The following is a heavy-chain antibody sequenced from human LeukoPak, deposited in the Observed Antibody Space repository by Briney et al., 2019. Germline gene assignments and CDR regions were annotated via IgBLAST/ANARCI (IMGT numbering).Heavy chain of an antibody. Sequence: SVKVSCKASGGTFSSYAISWVRQAPGQGLEWMGGIIPIFGAANYAQKFQGRVTITADESTSTAYMELSSPRSEDTAVYYCARGPLGAAAAGTKAFDIWGQGTMVTVSS. D-gene: IGHD6-13*01. CDR3: ARGPLGAAAAGTKAFDI. CDR2: IIPIFGAA. V-gene: IGHV1-69*13. J-gene: IGHJ3*02. CDR1: GGTFSSYA.